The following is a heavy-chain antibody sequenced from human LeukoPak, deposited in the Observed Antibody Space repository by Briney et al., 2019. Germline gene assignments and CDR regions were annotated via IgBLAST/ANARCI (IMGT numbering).Heavy chain of an antibody. CDR2: IYYSGST. Sequence: PSETLSLTCTVSGGSISSYYWSWIRQPPGKGLEWIGYIYYSGSTNYNPSLKSRVTISVDTSKNQFSLKLSSVTAADTAVYYCARDSGGYLRYYYYYMDAWGKGTTVTVSS. J-gene: IGHJ6*03. V-gene: IGHV4-59*01. D-gene: IGHD1-26*01. CDR1: GGSISSYY. CDR3: ARDSGGYLRYYYYYMDA.